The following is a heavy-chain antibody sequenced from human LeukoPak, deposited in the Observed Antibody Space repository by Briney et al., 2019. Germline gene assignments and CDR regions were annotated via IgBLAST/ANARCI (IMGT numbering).Heavy chain of an antibody. CDR1: AGTFISYA. J-gene: IGHJ4*02. Sequence: SVKVSCKASAGTFISYAISWVRHAPGQGLEWMGGIIPIFGTANYAQKFQGRVTITADKSTSTAYMELSSLRSEDTAVYYCARYTESATGYSSDYWGQGTLVTVSS. CDR2: IIPIFGTA. CDR3: ARYTESATGYSSDY. V-gene: IGHV1-69*06. D-gene: IGHD6-13*01.